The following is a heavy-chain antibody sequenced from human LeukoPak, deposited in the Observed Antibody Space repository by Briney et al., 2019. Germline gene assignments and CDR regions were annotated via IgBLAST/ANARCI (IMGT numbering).Heavy chain of an antibody. J-gene: IGHJ4*02. CDR1: GGSISSSSYY. D-gene: IGHD1-26*01. V-gene: IGHV4-39*01. CDR3: ASFSGISRFEY. Sequence: PSETLSLTCTVSGGSISSSSYYWGWIRQPPGKGLEWIGSIYYSGSTYYNPSLKSRVTISVDTSKNQFSLKLSSVTAADTAVYYCASFSGISRFEYWGQGALVTVSS. CDR2: IYYSGST.